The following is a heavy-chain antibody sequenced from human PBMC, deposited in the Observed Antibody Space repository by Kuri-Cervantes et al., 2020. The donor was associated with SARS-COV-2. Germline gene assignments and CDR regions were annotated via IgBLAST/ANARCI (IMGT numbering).Heavy chain of an antibody. D-gene: IGHD2-2*02. CDR1: GGSISSSSYY. CDR2: IYYSGST. V-gene: IGHV4-39*01. CDR3: ARGCSGIGCYTRHLDY. J-gene: IGHJ4*02. Sequence: SEALSLTCTVSGGSISSSSYYWGWIRQPPGKGLEWIGSIYYSGSTYYNPSLKSRVTISVDTSKDQFSLKLSSVTAADTAVYYCARGCSGIGCYTRHLDYWGQGTLVTVSS.